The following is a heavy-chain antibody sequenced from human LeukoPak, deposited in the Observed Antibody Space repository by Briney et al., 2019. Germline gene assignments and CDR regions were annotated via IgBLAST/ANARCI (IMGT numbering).Heavy chain of an antibody. CDR3: AQVTVGDHFDF. D-gene: IGHD1-26*01. J-gene: IGHJ4*02. V-gene: IGHV4-4*07. Sequence: PSETLSLTCTVSGGSISDFYWSWIRQPAGKGLEYIGRVSATGSTSFNPSLQSRVTMSVDTSKSQFSLKLSSVTAADTAVYYCAQVTVGDHFDFWGQGILVTVSS. CDR2: VSATGST. CDR1: GGSISDFY.